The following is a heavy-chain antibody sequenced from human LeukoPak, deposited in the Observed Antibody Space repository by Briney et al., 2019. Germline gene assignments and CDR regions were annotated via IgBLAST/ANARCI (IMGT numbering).Heavy chain of an antibody. CDR1: GISFSSYA. Sequence: GGSLRLSCAASGISFSSYAMSWVRQAPGKGLEWVSAISGSGGSTYYADSVKGRFTISRDNSKNTLYLQMNSLRAEDTAVYYCAKKKKAVTTYFDYWGQGTLVTVSS. D-gene: IGHD4-17*01. V-gene: IGHV3-23*01. J-gene: IGHJ4*02. CDR3: AKKKKAVTTYFDY. CDR2: ISGSGGST.